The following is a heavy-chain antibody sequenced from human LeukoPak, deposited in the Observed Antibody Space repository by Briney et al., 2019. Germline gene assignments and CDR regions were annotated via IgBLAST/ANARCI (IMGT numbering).Heavy chain of an antibody. Sequence: PSETLSLTCTVSGGSISSDYWSWIRQPPGKGLEWIGYIYYSGSANYNSSLKSRVTISEDTSKNHLSLKLSSVTAADTAVYYCARVDLRDAFDSWGQGTMVTVSS. J-gene: IGHJ3*02. CDR2: IYYSGSA. CDR3: ARVDLRDAFDS. V-gene: IGHV4-59*01. CDR1: GGSISSDY. D-gene: IGHD3-9*01.